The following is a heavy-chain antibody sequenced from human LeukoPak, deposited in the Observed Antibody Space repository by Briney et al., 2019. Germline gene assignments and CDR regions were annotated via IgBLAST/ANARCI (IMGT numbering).Heavy chain of an antibody. CDR1: GFTFSSYA. J-gene: IGHJ4*02. V-gene: IGHV3-23*01. Sequence: GGSLRLSCAASGFTFSSYAMSWVRQAPGKGLEWVSTISSSGGSTYYADSVKGRFTISRDNSKNMLYLQMNSLRAEDTAVYYCAKSDYYYGSGSYYKTPFDYWGQGTLVTVSS. D-gene: IGHD3-10*01. CDR2: ISSSGGST. CDR3: AKSDYYYGSGSYYKTPFDY.